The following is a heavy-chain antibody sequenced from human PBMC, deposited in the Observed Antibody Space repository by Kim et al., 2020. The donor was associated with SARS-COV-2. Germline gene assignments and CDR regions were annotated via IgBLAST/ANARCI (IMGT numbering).Heavy chain of an antibody. CDR2: IYYSGST. CDR1: GGSISSYY. V-gene: IGHV4-59*13. Sequence: SETLSLTCTVSGGSISSYYWSWIRQPPGKGLEWIGYIYYSGSTNYNPSLKSRVTISVDTSKNQFSLKLSSVTAADTAVYYWARDRRTPSLFGELSGYYYYGMDVWGQGTTVTVSS. CDR3: ARDRRTPSLFGELSGYYYYGMDV. D-gene: IGHD3-10*02. J-gene: IGHJ6*02.